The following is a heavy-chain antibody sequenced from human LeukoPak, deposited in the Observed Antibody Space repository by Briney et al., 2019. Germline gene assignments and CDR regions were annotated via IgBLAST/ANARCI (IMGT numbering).Heavy chain of an antibody. J-gene: IGHJ5*01. CDR3: ARSIRFDS. CDR2: IYLYNSVST. CDR1: RGSIRSYY. V-gene: IGHV4-59*01. Sequence: PLETLSLTCTVSRGSIRSYYWGWIRQPPGEELAWIGYIYLYNSVSTNYTPSLKSRVTISDDTSQDHFSFKLNSLPTPDTAVYYGARSIRFDSWGQGSLVTVSA.